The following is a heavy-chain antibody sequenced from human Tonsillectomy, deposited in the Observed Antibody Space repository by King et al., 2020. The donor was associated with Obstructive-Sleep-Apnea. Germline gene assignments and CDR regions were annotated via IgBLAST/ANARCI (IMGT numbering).Heavy chain of an antibody. J-gene: IGHJ4*02. CDR1: GFTFNTYG. D-gene: IGHD3-22*01. CDR2: ISFDSAKK. V-gene: IGHV3-33*01. CDR3: ARDVLDSSGWEHRTY. Sequence: VQLVESGGGVVQPGRSLRLSCAASGFTFNTYGMHWVRQAPGKGLEWVAFISFDSAKKTYADSVKGRFSVSRDNSKNTMFLQMYSLRAEDTAMYYCARDVLDSSGWEHRTYWGQGTLVTVSS.